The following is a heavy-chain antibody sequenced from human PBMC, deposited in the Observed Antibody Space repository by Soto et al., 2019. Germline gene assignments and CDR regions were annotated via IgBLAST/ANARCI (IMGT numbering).Heavy chain of an antibody. CDR2: IYDTETA. CDR3: ARENFGAVVHDAFDL. J-gene: IGHJ3*01. CDR1: GGSVSSGGYY. Sequence: QVQLQESGPGLVKPSQTLSLTCGVSGGSVSSGGYYWNWIRQLPGKGLEWIGYIYDTETAYYNPSLKSRPSISLDTSKNQFSLTLNSVTPADTAVYYCARENFGAVVHDAFDLWGQGTVVTVSS. D-gene: IGHD3-3*01. V-gene: IGHV4-31*02.